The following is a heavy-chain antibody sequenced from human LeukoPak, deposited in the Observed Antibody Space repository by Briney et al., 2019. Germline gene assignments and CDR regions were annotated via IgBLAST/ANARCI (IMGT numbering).Heavy chain of an antibody. V-gene: IGHV3-13*01. Sequence: GGSLRLSCAASGFIFSSYAMHWVRQATGKGLEWVSGIGTAGEIYYPGSVKGRFTISRENAKNSLYLQMNSLRAGDTAVYYCARAAYSSTWYSRYFDLWGRGTLVTVSS. CDR3: ARAAYSSTWYSRYFDL. CDR2: IGTAGEI. D-gene: IGHD6-13*01. J-gene: IGHJ2*01. CDR1: GFIFSSYA.